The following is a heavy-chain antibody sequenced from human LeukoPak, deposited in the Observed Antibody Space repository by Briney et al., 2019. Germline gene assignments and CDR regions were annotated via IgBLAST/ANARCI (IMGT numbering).Heavy chain of an antibody. D-gene: IGHD6-19*01. CDR3: AREYSSGGSGWYDP. CDR1: GDSVSSNSAA. V-gene: IGHV6-1*01. CDR2: TYYRSKWYN. J-gene: IGHJ5*02. Sequence: SQTLSLTFAISGDSVSSNSAAWNWLRQSPSRGLEWLGSTYYRSKWYNDYAVSVKSRITINPDTSKNQFSLQLNSVPPQDTAVYYCAREYSSGGSGWYDPWGQGTLVTVSS.